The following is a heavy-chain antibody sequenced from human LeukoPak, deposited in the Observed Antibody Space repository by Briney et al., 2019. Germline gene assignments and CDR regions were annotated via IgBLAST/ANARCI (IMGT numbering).Heavy chain of an antibody. J-gene: IGHJ4*02. V-gene: IGHV4-59*08. CDR2: IYYSGST. Sequence: TSETLSLTCTVSGGSISSYYWSWIRQPPGKGLEWIGYIYYSGSTNYNPSLKSRVTISVDTSKNQFSLKLSSVTAADTAVYYCARGYYDSSGYLYYFDYWGQGTLVTVSS. CDR1: GGSISSYY. CDR3: ARGYYDSSGYLYYFDY. D-gene: IGHD3-22*01.